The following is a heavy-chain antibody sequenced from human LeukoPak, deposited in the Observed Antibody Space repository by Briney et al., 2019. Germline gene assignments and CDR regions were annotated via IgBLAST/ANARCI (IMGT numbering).Heavy chain of an antibody. J-gene: IGHJ4*02. Sequence: GGSLRLSCAASGFTFSSYNMNWVRQAPGKGLEWVAVISYDGSNKYYADSVKGRFTISRDNSKNTLYLQMNSLRAEDTAVYYCARDEYGGYGNPRAFDYWGQGTLVTVSS. D-gene: IGHD4/OR15-4a*01. CDR1: GFTFSSYN. V-gene: IGHV3-30-3*01. CDR2: ISYDGSNK. CDR3: ARDEYGGYGNPRAFDY.